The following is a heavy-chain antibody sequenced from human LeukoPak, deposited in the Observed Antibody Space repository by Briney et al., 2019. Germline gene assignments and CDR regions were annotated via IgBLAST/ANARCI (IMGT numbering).Heavy chain of an antibody. CDR3: ARASALVGATVY. CDR1: GYTFTSYG. V-gene: IGHV1-18*01. CDR2: ISAYNGNT. J-gene: IGHJ4*02. D-gene: IGHD1-26*01. Sequence: ASVKVSCKASGYTFTSYGISWVRQAPGQGLEWMGWISAYNGNTNYAQKLQGRVTMTTDTSTSTAYMELRSLRSDDTALYYCARASALVGATVYWGQGTLVTVSS.